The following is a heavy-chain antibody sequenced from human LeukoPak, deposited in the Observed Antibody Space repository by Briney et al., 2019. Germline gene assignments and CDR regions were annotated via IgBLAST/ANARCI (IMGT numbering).Heavy chain of an antibody. CDR1: GFTFSGYA. J-gene: IGHJ4*02. Sequence: GGSLRLSCAASGFTFSGYAIHWVRQAPGKGLEWVAFISYDGSIKYYADSVKGRCTISRDNSKNTLNLQINSLRAEDTAVYYCARDLGEKYSIDYWGQGTLVTVSS. CDR2: ISYDGSIK. CDR3: ARDLGEKYSIDY. D-gene: IGHD2-15*01. V-gene: IGHV3-30-3*01.